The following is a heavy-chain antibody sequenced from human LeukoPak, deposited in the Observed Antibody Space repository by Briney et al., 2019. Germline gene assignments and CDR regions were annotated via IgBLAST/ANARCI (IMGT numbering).Heavy chain of an antibody. CDR3: AREGDSSAFDY. Sequence: GGSLRLSCAASGFTFSSYWMSWVRQAPGKGLEGVANIKQDGSEKYYVDSVKGRFTISRANAKNSLYLQMNSMRAEDTTVYYCAREGDSSAFDYWGQGTLVTGSS. D-gene: IGHD6-25*01. J-gene: IGHJ4*02. CDR1: GFTFSSYW. CDR2: IKQDGSEK. V-gene: IGHV3-7*01.